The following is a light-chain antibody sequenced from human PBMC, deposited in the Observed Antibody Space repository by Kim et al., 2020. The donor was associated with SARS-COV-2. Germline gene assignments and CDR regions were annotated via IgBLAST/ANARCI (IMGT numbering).Light chain of an antibody. Sequence: ASVVDRVTITWRARQGISKYLTWYQQKPGKAPKPLIYGASNLQRGVPSKFSGSGSGTDFTFTISSLQPEDVATYYCQQYDSYPLTFGGGTKVDIK. V-gene: IGKV1-16*02. CDR1: QGISKY. CDR3: QQYDSYPLT. J-gene: IGKJ4*01. CDR2: GAS.